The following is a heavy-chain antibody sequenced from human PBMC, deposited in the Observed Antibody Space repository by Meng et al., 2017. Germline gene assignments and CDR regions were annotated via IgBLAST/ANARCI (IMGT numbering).Heavy chain of an antibody. CDR3: ARARHSRLFEP. CDR1: GDPIGGTYL. CDR2: FTQSGST. V-gene: IGHV4-4*02. J-gene: IGHJ5*02. D-gene: IGHD1-26*01. Sequence: QVPLLESGAGLVKPWETLSLTFAGSGDPIGGTYLGRWIRCHPGKGLEWIGEFTQSGSTYYNPSPRNQFTITVDLYINHLSLEVSAVSYADTAVYFYARARHSRLFEPWGQGALVTVSS.